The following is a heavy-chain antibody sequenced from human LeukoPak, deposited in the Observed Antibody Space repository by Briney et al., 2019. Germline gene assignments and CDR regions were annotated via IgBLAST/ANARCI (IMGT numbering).Heavy chain of an antibody. CDR1: GFTFSSYG. J-gene: IGHJ4*02. Sequence: HPGRSLRLSCAASGFTFSSYGMHWVRQAPGKGLEWVSSISGSGGSPIYADSVKGRFTISRDNSKSTLYLQMNSLRAEDTAIYYCARYCTSTSCAFEYWGQGTLVTVSS. CDR3: ARYCTSTSCAFEY. CDR2: ISGSGGSP. D-gene: IGHD2-2*01. V-gene: IGHV3-23*01.